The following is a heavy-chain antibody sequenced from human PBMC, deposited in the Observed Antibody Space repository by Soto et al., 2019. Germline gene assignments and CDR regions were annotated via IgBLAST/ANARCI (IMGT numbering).Heavy chain of an antibody. J-gene: IGHJ4*02. CDR1: GGTFSSYT. V-gene: IGHV1-69*08. Sequence: QVQLVQSGAEVKKPGYSVKVSCKASGGTFSSYTISWVRQAPGQGLEWMGRIIPILGIANYAQKFQVRVTITADKSTCTAYMELSSLRSEDTAVYYCATDAIAVAHFDYWGQGTLVTVSS. D-gene: IGHD6-19*01. CDR2: IIPILGIA. CDR3: ATDAIAVAHFDY.